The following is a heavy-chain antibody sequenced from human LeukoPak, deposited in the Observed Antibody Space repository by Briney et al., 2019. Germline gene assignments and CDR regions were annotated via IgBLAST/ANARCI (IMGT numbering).Heavy chain of an antibody. D-gene: IGHD2-15*01. CDR3: AKRAAATLDY. V-gene: IGHV3-23*01. Sequence: PGGSLRLSCAASGFTFRSYGMSWVRQAPGKGLQWVSSICDSGPCTYYADSVKGRFIISRDNSKNTLYLQMNSLRVEDTAIYYCAKRAAATLDYWGRGTLVTVPS. J-gene: IGHJ4*02. CDR1: GFTFRSYG. CDR2: ICDSGPCT.